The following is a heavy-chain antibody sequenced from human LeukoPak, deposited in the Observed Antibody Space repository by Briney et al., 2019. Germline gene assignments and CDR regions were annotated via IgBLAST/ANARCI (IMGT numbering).Heavy chain of an antibody. CDR3: ARDRGKLGTFDY. Sequence: SETLSLTCTVSGGSISSYYWSWIRQPPGKGLGWIGYIYYSGSTNYNPSLKSRVTISVDTSKNQFSLKLSSVTAADTAVYYCARDRGKLGTFDYWGQGTLVTVSS. V-gene: IGHV4-59*01. J-gene: IGHJ4*02. CDR1: GGSISSYY. CDR2: IYYSGST. D-gene: IGHD1-14*01.